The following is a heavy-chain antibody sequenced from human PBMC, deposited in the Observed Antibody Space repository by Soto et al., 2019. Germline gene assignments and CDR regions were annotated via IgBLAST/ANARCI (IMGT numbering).Heavy chain of an antibody. CDR1: KFTITSYW. J-gene: IGHJ6*02. D-gene: IGHD5-18*01. CDR2: INSDGSSI. Sequence: EVQLVESGGGLVQPGGSVRLSCAASKFTITSYWMHWVRQAPGKGLVWVSRINSDGSSISYADAVKGRFTISRDNAKNTLYLQMNGLRFADTAVYYCAREVSHGYVLSGMDVWGQGTTVTVFS. CDR3: AREVSHGYVLSGMDV. V-gene: IGHV3-74*01.